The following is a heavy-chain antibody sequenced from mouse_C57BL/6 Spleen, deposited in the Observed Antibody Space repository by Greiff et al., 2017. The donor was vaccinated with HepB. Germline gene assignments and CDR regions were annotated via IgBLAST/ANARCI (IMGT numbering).Heavy chain of an antibody. CDR1: GYSFTGYY. V-gene: IGHV1-42*01. Sequence: EVKLVESGPELVKPGASVKISCKASGYSFTGYYMNWVKQSPEKSLEWIGEINPSTGGTTYNQKFKAKATLTVDKSSSTAYMQLKSMTSEDSAVYYCAGLRRYFDVWGTGTTVTVSS. D-gene: IGHD2-4*01. J-gene: IGHJ1*03. CDR2: INPSTGGT. CDR3: AGLRRYFDV.